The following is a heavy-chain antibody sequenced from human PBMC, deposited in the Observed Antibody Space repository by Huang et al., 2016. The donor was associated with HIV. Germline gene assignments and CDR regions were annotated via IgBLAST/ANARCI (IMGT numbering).Heavy chain of an antibody. CDR2: INTNTGTP. CDR1: ESTFTHG. CDR3: AISGTYSGDFDI. D-gene: IGHD1-26*01. Sequence: QVQLVQSGSELKAPVASVKVSYKSSESTFTHGFNWVRQAPGQGLEGLGWINTNTGTPTYAKGITGRVGFSFDTSGDTAYLHITNLRADDTAVYYCAISGTYSGDFDIWGQGTLVSVS. V-gene: IGHV7-4-1*02. J-gene: IGHJ3*02.